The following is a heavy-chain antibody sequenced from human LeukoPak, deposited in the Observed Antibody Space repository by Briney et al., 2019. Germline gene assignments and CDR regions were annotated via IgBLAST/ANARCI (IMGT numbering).Heavy chain of an antibody. D-gene: IGHD5-24*01. J-gene: IGHJ4*02. CDR3: AREWLQLYYFDY. V-gene: IGHV1-69*04. CDR2: IIPILGIA. CDR1: GGTFSSYA. Sequence: SVKVSCKASGGTFSSYAISWVRQAPGQGLEWMGRIIPILGIAHYAQKFQGRVTITADKSTSTAYMELSSLRSEDTAVYYCAREWLQLYYFDYWGQGTLVTVSS.